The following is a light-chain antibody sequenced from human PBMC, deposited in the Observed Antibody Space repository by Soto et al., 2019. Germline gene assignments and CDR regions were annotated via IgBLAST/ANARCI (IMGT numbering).Light chain of an antibody. Sequence: DIQMTQSPSSLSASVGDRVTITCQASQDISNYLNWYQQKSGKAPKLLIYNASNLKTGVPSRFSGSGFGTDFTFTISSLQPEDIATYYCQQYDNLLPLTFGGGTKVEIK. J-gene: IGKJ4*01. V-gene: IGKV1-33*01. CDR2: NAS. CDR1: QDISNY. CDR3: QQYDNLLPLT.